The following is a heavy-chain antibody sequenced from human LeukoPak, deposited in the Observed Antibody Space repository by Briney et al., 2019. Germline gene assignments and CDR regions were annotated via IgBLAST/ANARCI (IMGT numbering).Heavy chain of an antibody. Sequence: GGSLRLSCEASGFTFSTYGMHWVRQAPGKGLEWVAVIWNDGSNKYYADSVKGRFTISRDNSKNTLYLQVNSLRVEDTAVYYCAKDYSRDGYYADTFHIWGQGTMVTVSS. D-gene: IGHD3-3*01. CDR3: AKDYSRDGYYADTFHI. CDR1: GFTFSTYG. V-gene: IGHV3-33*06. CDR2: IWNDGSNK. J-gene: IGHJ3*02.